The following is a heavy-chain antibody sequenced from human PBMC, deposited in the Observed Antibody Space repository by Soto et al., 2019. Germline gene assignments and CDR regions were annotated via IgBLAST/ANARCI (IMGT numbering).Heavy chain of an antibody. J-gene: IGHJ4*02. Sequence: ASETLSLTCTVSGGSISSYYWSWIRQPPGKGLEWIGYIYYSGSTNYNPSLKSRVTISVDTSKNQFSLKLTSVTAADTAVYYCARSGSGSGWLGGQGTLVTVSS. CDR3: ARSGSGSGWL. CDR1: GGSISSYY. V-gene: IGHV4-59*01. CDR2: IYYSGST. D-gene: IGHD6-19*01.